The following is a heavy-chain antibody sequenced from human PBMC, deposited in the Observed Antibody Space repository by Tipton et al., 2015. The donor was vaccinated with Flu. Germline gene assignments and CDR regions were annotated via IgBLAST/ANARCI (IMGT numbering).Heavy chain of an antibody. CDR1: GDSIGSNYY. J-gene: IGHJ4*02. D-gene: IGHD3-10*01. CDR2: ISHSGRT. V-gene: IGHV4-38-2*01. Sequence: GLVKPSETLSLICSVSGDSIGSNYYWGWIRQPPGKGLEWIGCISHSGRTYYNPSLKSRVTISVDTAKNQFSQRLSSVTAADTAVYYCARSTYYYGSGSSDYWGQGTLVTVSS. CDR3: ARSTYYYGSGSSDY.